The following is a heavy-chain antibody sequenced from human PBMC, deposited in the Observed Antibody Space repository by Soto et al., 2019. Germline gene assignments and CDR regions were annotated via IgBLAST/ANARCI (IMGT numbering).Heavy chain of an antibody. D-gene: IGHD5-12*01. CDR1: GGSISSGGYY. Sequence: SETLSLTCTVSGGSISSGGYYWSWIRQHPGKGLEWIGYIYYSGSTYYNPSLKSRVTISVDTSKNQFSLKLSSVTAADTAVYYCARLGYSGYDWTYYYYHMDVWGKGTTVTVSS. CDR2: IYYSGST. J-gene: IGHJ6*03. CDR3: ARLGYSGYDWTYYYYHMDV. V-gene: IGHV4-31*03.